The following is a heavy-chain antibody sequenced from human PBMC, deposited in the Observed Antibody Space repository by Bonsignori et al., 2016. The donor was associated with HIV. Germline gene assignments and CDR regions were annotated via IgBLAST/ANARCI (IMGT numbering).Heavy chain of an antibody. D-gene: IGHD1-26*01. CDR3: ARGYSGSYDDAFDI. CDR2: IYSGGST. J-gene: IGHJ3*02. Sequence: WIRQPPGKGLEWVSVIYSGGSTYYADSVKGRFTISRDNSKNTLYLQMNSLRAEDTAVYYCARGYSGSYDDAFDIWGQGTMVTVSS. V-gene: IGHV3-53*01.